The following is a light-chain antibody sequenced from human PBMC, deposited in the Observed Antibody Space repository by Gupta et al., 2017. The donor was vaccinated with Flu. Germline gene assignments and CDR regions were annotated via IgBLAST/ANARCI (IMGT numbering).Light chain of an antibody. V-gene: IGLV2-14*03. CDR2: DVT. J-gene: IGLJ3*02. CDR3: SSYTTTSSRVV. CDR1: SSDVGGYNY. Sequence: SSDVGGYNYVSWYQQHPGKPPKLMIYDVTDRPSGVSNRFSGSKSGNTASPTISGLQAEDEADYFCSSYTTTSSRVVFGGGTKLTVL.